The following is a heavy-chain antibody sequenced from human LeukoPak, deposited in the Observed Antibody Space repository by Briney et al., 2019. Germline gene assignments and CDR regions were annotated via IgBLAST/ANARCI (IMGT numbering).Heavy chain of an antibody. CDR1: GYSFTSYW. J-gene: IGHJ5*02. D-gene: IGHD2-2*02. CDR2: IYPGDSDT. CDR3: ARWASPYCSSTSCYTGNWFDP. V-gene: IGHV5-51*01. Sequence: GESLKISCKGSGYSFTSYWIGWVRQMPGKGLEWMGIIYPGDSDTRYSPSFQGQVTISADKSISTAYLQWSSLKASDTAMYYCARWASPYCSSTSCYTGNWFDPWGQGTPVTVSS.